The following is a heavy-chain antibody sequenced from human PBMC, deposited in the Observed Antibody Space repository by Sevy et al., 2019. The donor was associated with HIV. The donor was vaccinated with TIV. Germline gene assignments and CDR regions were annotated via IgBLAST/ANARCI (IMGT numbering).Heavy chain of an antibody. CDR2: IKPDGSEK. Sequence: GGSLRLSCAASGFSFSWYWMSWVRQTPEKGLEWVANIKPDGSEKNYVDSVKGRFTVSRDNAKNSLYLQMNSLRVEDTAVYYCARDLEFYDNGDYGPAFMPDYWGQGTLVTVSS. CDR1: GFSFSWYW. CDR3: ARDLEFYDNGDYGPAFMPDY. V-gene: IGHV3-7*01. J-gene: IGHJ4*02. D-gene: IGHD4-17*01.